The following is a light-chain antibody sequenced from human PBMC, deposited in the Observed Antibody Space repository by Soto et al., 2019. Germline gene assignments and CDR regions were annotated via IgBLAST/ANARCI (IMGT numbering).Light chain of an antibody. CDR3: SSYTTSSSYV. CDR2: DVT. J-gene: IGLJ1*01. V-gene: IGLV2-14*01. CDR1: SSDVGVYIY. Sequence: QSVLTQPASVSGSPGQSITISCTGTSSDVGVYIYVSWYQQHPGKAPKLMIYDVTSRPSGVSYRFSGSKSGNTASLTISGLQAEDEADYYCSSYTTSSSYVFGTGTKVTVL.